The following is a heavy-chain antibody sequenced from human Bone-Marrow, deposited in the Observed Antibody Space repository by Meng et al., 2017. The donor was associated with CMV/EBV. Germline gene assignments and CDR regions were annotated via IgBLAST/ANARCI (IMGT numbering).Heavy chain of an antibody. CDR1: GFHYSGYW. CDR2: IKYHGTEK. J-gene: IGHJ4*02. CDR3: ARELSAADYYFDY. V-gene: IGHV3-7*01. Sequence: GESLKTSCAASGFHYSGYWMSWVRQAPGKGLEWVANIKYHGTEKYYVDSVKGRFTISRDNAENSLFLQMNSLRAEDTAVYYCARELSAADYYFDYWGRGTLVTVSS. D-gene: IGHD6-13*01.